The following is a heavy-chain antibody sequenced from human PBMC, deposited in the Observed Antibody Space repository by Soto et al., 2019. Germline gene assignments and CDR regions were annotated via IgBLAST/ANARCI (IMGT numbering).Heavy chain of an antibody. CDR1: GFTFSNAW. V-gene: IGHV3-23*01. CDR3: AKDMAAAKPNDAFDI. J-gene: IGHJ3*02. CDR2: ISGSGGST. Sequence: GGSLRLSCAASGFTFSNAWMSWVRQAPWKGLEWVSAISGSGGSTYYADSVKGRFTISRDNSKNTLYLQMNSLRAEDTAVYYCAKDMAAAKPNDAFDIWGQGTMVTVSS. D-gene: IGHD6-13*01.